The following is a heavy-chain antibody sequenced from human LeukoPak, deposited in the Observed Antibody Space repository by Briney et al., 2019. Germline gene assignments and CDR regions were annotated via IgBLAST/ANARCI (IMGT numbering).Heavy chain of an antibody. D-gene: IGHD2-21*01. CDR3: ARDVHIDC. Sequence: PGGSLRLSCAASGFTFSSYTMNWVRQAPGKGLEWVSSIRSSGSYIFYADSVKGRFTISRDNAENSLYLQMNSLRAEDTAVYYCARDVHIDCWGQGNLVTVSS. CDR2: IRSSGSYI. V-gene: IGHV3-21*01. J-gene: IGHJ4*02. CDR1: GFTFSSYT.